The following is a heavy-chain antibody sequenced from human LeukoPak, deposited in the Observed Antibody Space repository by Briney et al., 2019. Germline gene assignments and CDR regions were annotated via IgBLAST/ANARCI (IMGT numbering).Heavy chain of an antibody. Sequence: SETLSLTCTVSGGSISSYYWSWIRQPPGNGLEWIGYIYYSGSTNYNPSLKSRVTISVDTSKNQFSLKLSSVAAADTAVYHCARGGSSGFNMGFDYWGQGTLVTASS. J-gene: IGHJ4*02. CDR1: GGSISSYY. V-gene: IGHV4-59*01. CDR3: ARGGSSGFNMGFDY. D-gene: IGHD6-19*01. CDR2: IYYSGST.